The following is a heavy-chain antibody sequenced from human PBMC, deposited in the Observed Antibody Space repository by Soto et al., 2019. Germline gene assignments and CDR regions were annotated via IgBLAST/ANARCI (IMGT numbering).Heavy chain of an antibody. J-gene: IGHJ5*02. Sequence: QVQLVESGGGVVQPGRSLRLSCAASGFTFSSYGMHWVRQAPGKGLEWVAVIWYDGSNKYYADSVKGRFTISRDNSKNPLYLQMNGLRAEDTAVYYCAGDSAGAQGFDPWCKGTLVTVSS. D-gene: IGHD1-26*01. CDR1: GFTFSSYG. V-gene: IGHV3-33*01. CDR3: AGDSAGAQGFDP. CDR2: IWYDGSNK.